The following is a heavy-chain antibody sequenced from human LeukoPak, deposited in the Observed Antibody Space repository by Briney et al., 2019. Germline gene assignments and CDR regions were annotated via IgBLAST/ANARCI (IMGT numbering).Heavy chain of an antibody. D-gene: IGHD3-3*01. CDR3: ARGQIFTIFGVVTDFDI. CDR2: INHSGST. V-gene: IGHV4-34*01. CDR1: GGSFSGYY. J-gene: IGHJ3*02. Sequence: PSETLSLTCAVYGGSFSGYYWSWIRQPPGKGLEWIGEINHSGSTNYNPSLKSRVTISVDTSKNQFSLKLSSVTAADTAVYYCARGQIFTIFGVVTDFDIWGQGTMVTVSS.